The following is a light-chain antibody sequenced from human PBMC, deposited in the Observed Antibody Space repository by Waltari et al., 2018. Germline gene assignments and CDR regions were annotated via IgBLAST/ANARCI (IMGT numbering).Light chain of an antibody. V-gene: IGLV3-21*04. Sequence: SDLRTQPPSVSVAPGTTAARSGGGAEIENEDAHWDQQRSGAAPKLVIYFSRNRPSGVSERFTGSNSGTTATLTISGLEAGDEADYYCQVWDSSTDQVLFGGGTQLTVL. CDR3: QVWDSSTDQVL. J-gene: IGLJ3*02. CDR1: EIENED. CDR2: FSR.